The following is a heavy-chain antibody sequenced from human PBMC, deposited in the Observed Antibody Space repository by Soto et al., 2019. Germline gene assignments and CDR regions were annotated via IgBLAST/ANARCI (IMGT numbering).Heavy chain of an antibody. CDR1: GFTFSSYA. V-gene: IGHV3-30-3*01. Sequence: GGSLRLSCAASGFTFSSYAMHWVRQAPGKGLEWVAVISYDGSTKYYADSVKGRFTISRDNSKNTLYLQMNSLRAEDTAVYYCARDGSPYHYYYGMDVWDQATTVTVSS. J-gene: IGHJ6*02. CDR2: ISYDGSTK. CDR3: ARDGSPYHYYYGMDV. D-gene: IGHD1-26*01.